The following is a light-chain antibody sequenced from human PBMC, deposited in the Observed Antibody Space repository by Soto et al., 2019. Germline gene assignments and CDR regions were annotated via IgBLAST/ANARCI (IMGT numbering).Light chain of an antibody. V-gene: IGLV2-11*01. J-gene: IGLJ1*01. CDR3: CSYAGDPYV. Sequence: QSSLAQPLSVSGSPGQSVTISCTGTSRDVGGYNFVSWYQQYPGKAPSLLIYDVNQRPPGVPGRFSGSKSGNTASLTISGLQAEDEADYYCCSYAGDPYVFGTGTKVPS. CDR1: SRDVGGYNF. CDR2: DVN.